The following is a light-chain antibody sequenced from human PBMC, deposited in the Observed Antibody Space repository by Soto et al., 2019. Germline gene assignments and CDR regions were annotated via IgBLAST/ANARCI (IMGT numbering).Light chain of an antibody. V-gene: IGLV1-44*01. Sequence: QSVLTQPPSASGTPGQRVTISCSGSSSNIGSNTANWYEQLPGTTPKLLIYSNNQRPSGVPARFSGCKSGTSASLAISGLQSEDEDDYYCAAWDDSLNGVVFGGGTKLTVL. J-gene: IGLJ2*01. CDR3: AAWDDSLNGVV. CDR2: SNN. CDR1: SSNIGSNT.